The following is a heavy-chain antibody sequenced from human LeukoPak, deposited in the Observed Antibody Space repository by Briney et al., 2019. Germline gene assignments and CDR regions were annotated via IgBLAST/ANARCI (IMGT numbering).Heavy chain of an antibody. Sequence: PGGSLRLSCAASGFTVSSNFMSWVRQAPGKGLEWVSLIYSGGSTYYADSVKGRTTISRDISKNTLFLQLNSLRAEDTAVYYCARGGVVVAAIDAFDTWGQGTLVTVSS. D-gene: IGHD2-15*01. CDR3: ARGGVVVAAIDAFDT. J-gene: IGHJ3*02. CDR1: GFTVSSNF. CDR2: IYSGGST. V-gene: IGHV3-66*01.